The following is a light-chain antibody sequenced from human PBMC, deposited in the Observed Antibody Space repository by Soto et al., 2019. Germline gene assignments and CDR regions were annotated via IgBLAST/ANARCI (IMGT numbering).Light chain of an antibody. CDR3: QQYNNWPWS. J-gene: IGKJ1*01. Sequence: EIVMTQSPATLSVSPGERATLSCRASQSVSSNLAWYPQKPGQAPRLLIYGASTRATGIPARFSGSGSGTEFTLTFSSLQSEDFAVYYCQQYNNWPWSFGQGTKVEIK. CDR1: QSVSSN. CDR2: GAS. V-gene: IGKV3-15*01.